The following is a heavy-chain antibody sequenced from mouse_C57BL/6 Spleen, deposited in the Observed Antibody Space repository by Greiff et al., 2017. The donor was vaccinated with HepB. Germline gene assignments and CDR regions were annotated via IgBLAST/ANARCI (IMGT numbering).Heavy chain of an antibody. D-gene: IGHD1-1*01. CDR3: ANGDPYYYGSSHWYFDV. CDR2: IHPSDSDT. J-gene: IGHJ1*03. CDR1: GYTFTSYW. Sequence: QVQLQQPGAELVKPGASVKVSCKASGYTFTSYWMHWVKQRPGQGLEWIGRIHPSDSDTNYNQKFKGKATLTVDKSSSTAYMQLSSLTSEDSAVYYGANGDPYYYGSSHWYFDVWGTGTTVTVSS. V-gene: IGHV1-74*01.